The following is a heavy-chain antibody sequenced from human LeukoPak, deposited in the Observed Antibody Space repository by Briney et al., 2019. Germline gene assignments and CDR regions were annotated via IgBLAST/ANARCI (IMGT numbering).Heavy chain of an antibody. CDR1: GGSISSSSNF. D-gene: IGHD1-1*01. CDR2: INYSGST. CDR3: ARLTVYNNNWAFDY. Sequence: PSETLSLTCTVPGGSISSSSNFWGWIRQPPGRGLEWIVTINYSGSTYYNPSHKSRVTKSVDTSNNQFSLKLSSVTAADTAVYYCARLTVYNNNWAFDYWGQGTLVTVSS. J-gene: IGHJ4*02. V-gene: IGHV4-39*01.